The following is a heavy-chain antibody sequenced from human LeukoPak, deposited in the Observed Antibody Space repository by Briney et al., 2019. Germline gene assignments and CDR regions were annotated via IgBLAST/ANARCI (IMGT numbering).Heavy chain of an antibody. V-gene: IGHV4-30-2*01. CDR3: ARGVDTAMVR. CDR1: GGSISSGGYY. D-gene: IGHD5-18*01. Sequence: SETLSLTCTVSGGSISSGGYYWSWIRQPPGKGLEWIGYIYHSGSTYYNPSLKSRVTISVDRSKNQFSLKLSSVTAADTAVYYCARGVDTAMVRWGQGTLVTVSS. J-gene: IGHJ4*02. CDR2: IYHSGST.